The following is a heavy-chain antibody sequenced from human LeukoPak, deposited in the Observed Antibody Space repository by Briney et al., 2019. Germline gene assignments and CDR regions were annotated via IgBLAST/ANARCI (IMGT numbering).Heavy chain of an antibody. CDR1: GFTFSSYS. Sequence: GGSLRLSCAASGFTFSSYSMNWVRQAPGKGLEWVSSISSSSSYIYYADSVKGRFTISRDNAKNSLYLQMNSLRAEDTAVYYCARDRVWGSYRQIDYWGQGTLVTVST. J-gene: IGHJ4*02. V-gene: IGHV3-21*01. D-gene: IGHD3-16*02. CDR2: ISSSSSYI. CDR3: ARDRVWGSYRQIDY.